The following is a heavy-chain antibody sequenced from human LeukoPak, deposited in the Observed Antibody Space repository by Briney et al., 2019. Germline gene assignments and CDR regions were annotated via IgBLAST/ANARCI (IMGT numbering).Heavy chain of an antibody. CDR1: GGSISSYY. CDR2: IYHSGST. CDR3: ARDYWQLEPYMDV. D-gene: IGHD6-6*01. Sequence: PSETLSLTCAVSGGSISSYYWSWIRQPPGKGLEWIGYIYHSGSTYYNPSLKSRVTISVDRSKNQFSLKLSSVTAADTAAYYCARDYWQLEPYMDVWGKGTTVTVSS. J-gene: IGHJ6*03. V-gene: IGHV4-59*12.